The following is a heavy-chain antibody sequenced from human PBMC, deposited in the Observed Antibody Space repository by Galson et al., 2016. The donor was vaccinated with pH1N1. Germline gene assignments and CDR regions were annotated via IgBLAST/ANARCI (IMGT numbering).Heavy chain of an antibody. V-gene: IGHV1-69*10. CDR3: ARLHSSRWYNPYLEQ. J-gene: IGHJ4*02. Sequence: SVKVSCKASGGTFSTFSSYGISWVRQAPGQGLEWMGGIIPLLGPTNYAQRFQGRVTITADTSTTTAYMDLSSLKSEDTAVYYCARLHSSRWYNPYLEQWGQGTLVTVSS. D-gene: IGHD6-13*01. CDR1: GGTFSTFSSYG. CDR2: IIPLLGPT.